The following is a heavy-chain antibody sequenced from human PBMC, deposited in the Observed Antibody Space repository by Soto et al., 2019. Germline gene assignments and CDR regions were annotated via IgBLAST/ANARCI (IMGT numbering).Heavy chain of an antibody. CDR2: IWYDGSNK. Sequence: GGSLRLSCAASGFTFSSYGMHWVRQAPGKGLEWVAVIWYDGSNKYYADSVKGRFTISRDNSKNTLYLQMNSLRAEDTAVYYCARVGGGVTMKSGFDYWGQGTLVTVSS. J-gene: IGHJ4*02. CDR3: ARVGGGVTMKSGFDY. V-gene: IGHV3-33*01. CDR1: GFTFSSYG. D-gene: IGHD3-22*01.